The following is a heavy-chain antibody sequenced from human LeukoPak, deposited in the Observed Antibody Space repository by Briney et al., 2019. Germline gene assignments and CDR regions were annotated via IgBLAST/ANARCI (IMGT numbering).Heavy chain of an antibody. J-gene: IGHJ6*02. V-gene: IGHV4-59*01. D-gene: IGHD3-10*01. CDR2: IYYSGST. Sequence: SETLSLTCTVSGGSISSYYWSWIRQPPGKGLEWIGYIYYSGSTNYNPSLKSRVTISVDTSKNQFSLKLSSVTAADTAVYYCARVSLARGVRYYYYGMAVWAQGTTVTVSS. CDR3: ARVSLARGVRYYYYGMAV. CDR1: GGSISSYY.